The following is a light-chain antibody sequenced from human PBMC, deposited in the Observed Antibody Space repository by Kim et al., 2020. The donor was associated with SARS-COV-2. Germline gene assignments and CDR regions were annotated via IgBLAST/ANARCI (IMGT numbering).Light chain of an antibody. J-gene: IGLJ2*01. V-gene: IGLV3-1*01. CDR3: QAWDSAVV. CDR1: KLGDKY. Sequence: VSVSPGQKDSITCCGDKLGDKYAYWYQQKPGQSPVVVIYQDDKRPSGIPERFSGSNSGNTATLTISGTQSADGADYYCQAWDSAVVFGGGTQLTVL. CDR2: QDD.